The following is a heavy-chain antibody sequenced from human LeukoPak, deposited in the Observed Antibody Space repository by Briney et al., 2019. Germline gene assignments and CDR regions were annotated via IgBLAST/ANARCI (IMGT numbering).Heavy chain of an antibody. Sequence: PSETLSLTCTVSGGSISRYYWSWIRQPPGKGLEWIGHIYYSGSITYNPSLKSRVTISVDTSKSQFSLKLRSVTAADTAVYYCARAGDGYNRNFDYWGQGTLVTVSS. V-gene: IGHV4-59*01. CDR1: GGSISRYY. J-gene: IGHJ4*02. CDR2: IYYSGSI. D-gene: IGHD5-24*01. CDR3: ARAGDGYNRNFDY.